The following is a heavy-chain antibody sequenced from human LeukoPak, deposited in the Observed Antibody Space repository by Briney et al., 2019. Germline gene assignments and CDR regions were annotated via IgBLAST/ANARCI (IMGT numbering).Heavy chain of an antibody. D-gene: IGHD3-9*01. V-gene: IGHV3-23*01. CDR3: TNQPILAGSIDS. CDR1: GFTFNTYA. CDR2: INDAGRTT. Sequence: GGSLRLSCATSGFTFNTYAMNWVRQAPGKGLEWVSTINDAGRTTYYADSVKGRFTISRDNSKNTVYLQMNNLRAEDTTLYYCTNQPILAGSIDSWGQGTLVTVSS. J-gene: IGHJ4*02.